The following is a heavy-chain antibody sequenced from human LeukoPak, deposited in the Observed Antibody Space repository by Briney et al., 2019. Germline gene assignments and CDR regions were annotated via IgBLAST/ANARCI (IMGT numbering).Heavy chain of an antibody. V-gene: IGHV3-7*01. CDR2: IKQDGTEK. CDR1: GFTFSNAW. Sequence: PGGSLRLSCAASGFTFSNAWMSWVRQAPGKGLEWVANIKQDGTEKNYVDSMKGRLTTSRDNAKNSLFLQMNSLRVEDTAVYYCARVSAAGGGFLDLWGRGTLVLVSA. J-gene: IGHJ2*01. CDR3: ARVSAAGGGFLDL. D-gene: IGHD6-13*01.